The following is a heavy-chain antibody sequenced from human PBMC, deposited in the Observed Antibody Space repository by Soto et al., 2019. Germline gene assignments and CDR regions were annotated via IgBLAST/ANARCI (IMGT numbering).Heavy chain of an antibody. CDR1: GFTFSSYW. D-gene: IGHD5-12*01. Sequence: EVQLVESGGGLVQPGGSLRLSCAASGFTFSSYWMHWVRQAPGKGLVWVSRINSDGSSTSYADSVKGRFTISRDNAKNSLYMQMNSLGAEDTAVYYCARRGGYVGGDAFDIWGQGTMVTVSS. CDR3: ARRGGYVGGDAFDI. CDR2: INSDGSST. J-gene: IGHJ3*02. V-gene: IGHV3-74*01.